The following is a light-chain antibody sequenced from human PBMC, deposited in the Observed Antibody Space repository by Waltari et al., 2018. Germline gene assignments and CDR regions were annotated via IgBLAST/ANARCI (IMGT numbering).Light chain of an antibody. CDR3: QQRSIWLT. CDR1: ESVRNY. Sequence: EIVLTQSPATMSLSPGERATLSCRTSESVRNYLAWYQQKPGQAPRLLIYDASNRATAIPARFSGSGSGTDFTLTIRSLEPEDFAVYYCQQRSIWLTFGGGTKVEIK. V-gene: IGKV3-11*01. J-gene: IGKJ4*01. CDR2: DAS.